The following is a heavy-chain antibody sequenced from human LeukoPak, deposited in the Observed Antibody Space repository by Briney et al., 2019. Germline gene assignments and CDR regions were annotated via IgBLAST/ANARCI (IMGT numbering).Heavy chain of an antibody. D-gene: IGHD6-13*01. CDR1: GGSISSSTSY. CDR2: IYYSGRT. CDR3: ARHPGITAAGTGFDI. Sequence: SETLSLTCTVSGGSISSSTSYWGWIRQPPGKGLEWIGSIYYSGRTYYNPSLKSRLTISVGTSKNQFSLKLSSVTAADTAVYYCARHPGITAAGTGFDIWGQGTMVTVSS. V-gene: IGHV4-39*01. J-gene: IGHJ3*02.